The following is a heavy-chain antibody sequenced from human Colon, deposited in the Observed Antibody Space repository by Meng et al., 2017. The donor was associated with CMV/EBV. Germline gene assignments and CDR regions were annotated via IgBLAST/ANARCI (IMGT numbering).Heavy chain of an antibody. Sequence: ASVKVSCKASGYTFTNYDINWVRQAAGQGLEWMGWMNPNSADTGYAQKFQGRVTMTRDISVNTAYLELSSLTSEDTALYFCARGSSGTCGNTRCTYYYHALDVWGQGTTVTVSS. CDR2: MNPNSADT. CDR3: ARGSSGTCGNTRCTYYYHALDV. V-gene: IGHV1-8*01. J-gene: IGHJ6*02. D-gene: IGHD2-2*01. CDR1: GYTFTNYD.